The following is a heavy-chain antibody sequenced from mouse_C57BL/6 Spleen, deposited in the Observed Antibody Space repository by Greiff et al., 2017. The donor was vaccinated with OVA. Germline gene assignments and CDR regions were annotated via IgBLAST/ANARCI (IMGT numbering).Heavy chain of an antibody. V-gene: IGHV5-17*01. CDR2: ISSGSSTI. CDR1: GFTFSDYG. CDR3: ARETTVVSYWYFDV. J-gene: IGHJ1*03. Sequence: EVKLMESGGGLVKPGGSLKLSCAASGFTFSDYGMHWVRQAPEKGLEWVAYISSGSSTIYYADTVKGRFTISRDNAKNTLFLQMTSLRSEDTAMYYCARETTVVSYWYFDVWGTGTTVTVSS. D-gene: IGHD1-1*01.